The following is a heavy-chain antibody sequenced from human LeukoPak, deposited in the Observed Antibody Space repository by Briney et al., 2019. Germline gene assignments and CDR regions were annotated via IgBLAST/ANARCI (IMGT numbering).Heavy chain of an antibody. CDR1: GFTYSTYW. J-gene: IGHJ4*02. CDR2: IKPDGSQI. D-gene: IGHD1-1*01. CDR3: ARDLNWETY. Sequence: GGSLRLSCAASGFTYSTYWMTWVRQAPGKGLEWVANIKPDGSQIYYVDSVKGRFTISRDNAKNSLYLQMNSLRAEDTAVYYCARDLNWETYWGQGTLVTVSS. V-gene: IGHV3-7*01.